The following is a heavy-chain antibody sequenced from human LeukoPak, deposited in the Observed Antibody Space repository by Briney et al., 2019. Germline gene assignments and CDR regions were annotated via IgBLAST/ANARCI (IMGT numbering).Heavy chain of an antibody. CDR1: GGSISSSSYY. Sequence: SETLSLTCTVSGGSISSSSYYWGWLRQPPGKGLEWIGSIYYSGSTYYNPSLKSRVTISVDTSKNQFSLKLSSVTAADTAVYYCARSRGNTVVTRSFDYWGQGTLVTVSS. J-gene: IGHJ4*02. V-gene: IGHV4-39*07. CDR2: IYYSGST. CDR3: ARSRGNTVVTRSFDY. D-gene: IGHD4-23*01.